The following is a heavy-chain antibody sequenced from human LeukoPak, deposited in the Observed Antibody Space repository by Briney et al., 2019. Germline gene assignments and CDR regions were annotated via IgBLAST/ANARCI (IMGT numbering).Heavy chain of an antibody. J-gene: IGHJ4*02. D-gene: IGHD3-22*01. Sequence: PGGSLRLSCAASGFTLSSYGMHWVRQAPGKGLEWVALISYDGSNKYYADSVKGRFTISRDNSKNTLYLQMNSLRADDTAVYYCAKGEYYYDSSGYSIGNWGQGTLVTVSS. CDR3: AKGEYYYDSSGYSIGN. CDR2: ISYDGSNK. V-gene: IGHV3-30*18. CDR1: GFTLSSYG.